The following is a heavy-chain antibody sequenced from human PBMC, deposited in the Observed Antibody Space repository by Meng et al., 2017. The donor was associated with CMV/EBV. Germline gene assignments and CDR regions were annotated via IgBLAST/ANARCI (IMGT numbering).Heavy chain of an antibody. CDR2: ISSNGGST. CDR3: ASITNWGSGY. V-gene: IGHV3-64*02. Sequence: GESLKISCAASGFTFSSYAMHWVRQAPGKGLEYVSAISSNGGSTYYADSMKGRFTISRDNSKNALYLQMGSLRAEDMAVYYCASITNWGSGYWGQGTLVTVSS. J-gene: IGHJ4*02. D-gene: IGHD7-27*01. CDR1: GFTFSSYA.